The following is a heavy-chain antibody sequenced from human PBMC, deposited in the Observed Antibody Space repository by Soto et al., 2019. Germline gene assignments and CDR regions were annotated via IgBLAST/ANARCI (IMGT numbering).Heavy chain of an antibody. V-gene: IGHV3-23*01. J-gene: IGHJ4*02. CDR2: ISGSGGST. Sequence: VVSPRLCCAASGFTFSSYAMSWVRQAPGKGLEWVSAISGSGGSTYYADSVKGRFTISRDNSKNTLYLQMNSLRAEDTAVYYCAKCLRYFARYHTFDVWGQGTLGTVS. CDR3: AKCLRYFARYHTFDV. D-gene: IGHD3-9*01. CDR1: GFTFSSYA.